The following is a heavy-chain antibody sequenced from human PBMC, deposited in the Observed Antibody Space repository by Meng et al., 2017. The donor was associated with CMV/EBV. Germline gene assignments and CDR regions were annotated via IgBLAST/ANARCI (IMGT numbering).Heavy chain of an antibody. CDR1: GGSISSGSSY. CDR2: IYTSGST. D-gene: IGHD1-1*01. Sequence: VQPQESGPGLVKPSQTLSLTCTVSGGSISSGSSYWSCIRQPAGKGLEWIGRIYTSGSTNYNPSLKSRVTISVDTSKDQFSLKLSSVTAADTAVYYCAREAFKVLFFPFDPWGQGTLVTVSS. J-gene: IGHJ5*02. V-gene: IGHV4-61*02. CDR3: AREAFKVLFFPFDP.